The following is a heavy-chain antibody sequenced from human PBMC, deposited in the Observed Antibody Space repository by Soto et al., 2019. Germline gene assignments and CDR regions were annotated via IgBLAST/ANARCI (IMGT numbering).Heavy chain of an antibody. D-gene: IGHD3-3*01. CDR1: GYTFGKHW. CDR2: IYIGDSDT. Sequence: XESLKISFKGSGYTFGKHWIAWVRQISGKGLEWMGTIYIGDSDTIYSPSFQGQVTMSADKSTSTAYLQWSRLKASDNAVYYCARTAGKTIFGEVPSLHYGMDVWGQGTTVTVS. V-gene: IGHV5-51*01. CDR3: ARTAGKTIFGEVPSLHYGMDV. J-gene: IGHJ6*02.